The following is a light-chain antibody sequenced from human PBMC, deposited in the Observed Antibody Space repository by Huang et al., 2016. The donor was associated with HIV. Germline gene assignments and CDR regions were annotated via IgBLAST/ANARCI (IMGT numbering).Light chain of an antibody. Sequence: EILLTQSPGTLSLSPGERATLSCRASQSVISSYLAWYQQKPGQPPRLLISGASSRAAGIPDGCSGSGSGTDFTLTISRLEPEDFAVYYCQQYGDSLTFGGGTKVEIK. CDR3: QQYGDSLT. CDR1: QSVISSY. V-gene: IGKV3-20*01. J-gene: IGKJ4*01. CDR2: GAS.